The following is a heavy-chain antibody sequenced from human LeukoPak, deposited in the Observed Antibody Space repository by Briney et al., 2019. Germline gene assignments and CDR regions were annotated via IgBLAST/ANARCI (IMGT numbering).Heavy chain of an antibody. CDR3: ARRGYLTDSKAEGDAFDI. CDR1: GGSISSYY. CDR2: IYYSGST. Sequence: TSETLSLTCTVSGGSISSYYWSWIRQPPGKGLEWVGYIYYSGSTNYNPSLKSRVTISVDTSKNQFSLKLSSVTAADTAVYYCARRGYLTDSKAEGDAFDIWGQGTMVTVSS. J-gene: IGHJ3*02. V-gene: IGHV4-59*08. D-gene: IGHD2-15*01.